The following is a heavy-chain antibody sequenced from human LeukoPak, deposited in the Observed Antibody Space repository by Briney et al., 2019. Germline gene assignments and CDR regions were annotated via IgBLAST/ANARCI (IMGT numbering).Heavy chain of an antibody. D-gene: IGHD6-6*01. J-gene: IGHJ4*02. Sequence: SETLSLTCTVSGGSISSYYWSWIRQPPGKGLEWIGYINYSGSTNYNPSLKSRVTISVDTSKNQFSLKLSSVTAADTAVYYCAREGSEPARQYYFDYWGQGTLVTVSS. CDR3: AREGSEPARQYYFDY. V-gene: IGHV4-59*08. CDR2: INYSGST. CDR1: GGSISSYY.